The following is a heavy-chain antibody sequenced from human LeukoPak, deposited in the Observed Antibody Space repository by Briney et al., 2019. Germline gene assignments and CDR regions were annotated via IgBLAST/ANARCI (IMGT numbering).Heavy chain of an antibody. V-gene: IGHV3-30-3*01. CDR2: ISYDGSNK. CDR1: GFTFSSYA. CDR3: ASAAGTDCYYYYMDV. Sequence: GGSLRLSCAASGFTFSSYAMHWVRQAPGKGLEWVAVISYDGSNKYYADSVEGRFTISRDNAKNLLYLQMNSLRAEDTAVYYCASAAGTDCYYYYMDVWGKGTTVTVSS. D-gene: IGHD6-13*01. J-gene: IGHJ6*03.